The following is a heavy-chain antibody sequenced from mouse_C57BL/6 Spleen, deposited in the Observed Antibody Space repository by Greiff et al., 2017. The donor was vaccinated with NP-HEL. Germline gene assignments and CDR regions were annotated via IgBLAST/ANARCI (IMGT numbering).Heavy chain of an antibody. J-gene: IGHJ1*03. Sequence: EVKLVESGGGLVKPGGSLKLSCAASGFTFSSYAMSWVRQTPEKRLEWVATISDGGSYTYYPDNVKGRFTISRDNAKNNLYLQMSHLKSEDTAMYYCARAPRFHGSRWYFDVWGTGTTVTVSS. CDR2: ISDGGSYT. CDR3: ARAPRFHGSRWYFDV. D-gene: IGHD1-1*01. CDR1: GFTFSSYA. V-gene: IGHV5-4*03.